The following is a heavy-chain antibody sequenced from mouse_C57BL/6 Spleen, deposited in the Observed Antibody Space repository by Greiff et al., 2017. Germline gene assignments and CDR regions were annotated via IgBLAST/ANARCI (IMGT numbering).Heavy chain of an antibody. D-gene: IGHD1-1*01. CDR1: GYTFTGYW. Sequence: VKLQESGAELMKPGASVKLSCKASGYTFTGYWIEWVKQRPGHGLEWIGEILPGSGSTNYNEKFKGKATFTADTSSNTAYMQLSSLTTEDSSIYYCARALYYYGSSHWYFDVWGTGTTVTVSS. J-gene: IGHJ1*03. V-gene: IGHV1-9*01. CDR2: ILPGSGST. CDR3: ARALYYYGSSHWYFDV.